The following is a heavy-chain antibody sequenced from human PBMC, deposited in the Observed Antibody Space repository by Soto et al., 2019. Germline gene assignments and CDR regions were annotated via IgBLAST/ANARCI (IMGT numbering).Heavy chain of an antibody. Sequence: ASVKVSCKASGYTFTSYAMHWVRQAPGQRLEWMGWINAYNGNTKYAQKLQGRVTMTTDTSTSTAYMELRSLRSDDTAVYYCARDRPPHFYWGQGTLVTVSS. CDR3: ARDRPPHFY. V-gene: IGHV1-18*01. CDR2: INAYNGNT. J-gene: IGHJ4*02. CDR1: GYTFTSYA.